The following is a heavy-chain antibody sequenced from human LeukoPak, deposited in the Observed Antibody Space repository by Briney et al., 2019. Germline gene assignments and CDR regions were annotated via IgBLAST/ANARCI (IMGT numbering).Heavy chain of an antibody. D-gene: IGHD3-3*01. CDR1: GFTFSNAW. Sequence: PGGSLRLSCAASGFTFSNAWMSWVRQAPGKGLEWVGRIKSKTGGGTTDYAATVKGTFTISRDDSKHTLYLQMNSLKTEDTAVYYCTTETLYYYFWSGLLDYWGQGTLVTVSS. CDR2: IKSKTGGGTT. J-gene: IGHJ4*02. CDR3: TTETLYYYFWSGLLDY. V-gene: IGHV3-15*01.